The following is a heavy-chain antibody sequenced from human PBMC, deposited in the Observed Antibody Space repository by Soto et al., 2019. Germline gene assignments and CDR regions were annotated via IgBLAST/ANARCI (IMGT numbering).Heavy chain of an antibody. V-gene: IGHV1-69*13. J-gene: IGHJ6*02. Sequence: SVKVSCKASGGTFSSYAISWVRQAPGQGLEWMGGIIPIFGTANYAQKFQGRVTITADESTSTAYMELSSLRSEDTAVYYCARCITIFGVAKRARAYYYGMDVWG. D-gene: IGHD3-3*01. CDR1: GGTFSSYA. CDR3: ARCITIFGVAKRARAYYYGMDV. CDR2: IIPIFGTA.